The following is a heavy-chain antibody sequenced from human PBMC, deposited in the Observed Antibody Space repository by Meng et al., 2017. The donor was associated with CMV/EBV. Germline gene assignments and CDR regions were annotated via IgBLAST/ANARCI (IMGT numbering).Heavy chain of an antibody. CDR2: IYPGDSDT. J-gene: IGHJ3*02. Sequence: GESLKISCKGSGYSFTSYWIGWVRQMPGKGLEWRGIIYPGDSDTRYSPSFQGQVTISADKSISTAYLQWSSLKASDTAMYYCARHQFKGYCSSTSCYHAFDIWGQGTMVTVSS. D-gene: IGHD2-2*01. V-gene: IGHV5-51*01. CDR3: ARHQFKGYCSSTSCYHAFDI. CDR1: GYSFTSYW.